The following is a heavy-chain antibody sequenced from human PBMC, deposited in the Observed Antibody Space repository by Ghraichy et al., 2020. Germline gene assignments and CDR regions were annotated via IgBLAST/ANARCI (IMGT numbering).Heavy chain of an antibody. J-gene: IGHJ4*02. V-gene: IGHV3-23*01. CDR3: AKDPRYCSGGSCYRNYFDY. CDR1: GFTFSSYA. Sequence: GSLRLSCAASGFTFSSYAMSWVRQAPGKGLEWVSAISGSGGSTYYADSVKGRFTISRDNSKNTLYLQMNSLRAEDTAVYYCAKDPRYCSGGSCYRNYFDYWGQGTLVTVSS. D-gene: IGHD2-15*01. CDR2: ISGSGGST.